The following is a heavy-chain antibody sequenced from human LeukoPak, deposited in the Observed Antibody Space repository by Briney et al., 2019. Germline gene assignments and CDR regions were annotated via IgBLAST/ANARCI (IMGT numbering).Heavy chain of an antibody. Sequence: PGGSLRLSCAASGFTFSSYAMHWVRQAPGKGLEWVAVISYDGSNKYYADSVKGRFTISRDNSKNTLYLQMNSLRAEDTAVYYCARLVVPAAPHYFDYWGQGTLVTVSS. D-gene: IGHD2-2*01. V-gene: IGHV3-30*01. J-gene: IGHJ4*02. CDR3: ARLVVPAAPHYFDY. CDR1: GFTFSSYA. CDR2: ISYDGSNK.